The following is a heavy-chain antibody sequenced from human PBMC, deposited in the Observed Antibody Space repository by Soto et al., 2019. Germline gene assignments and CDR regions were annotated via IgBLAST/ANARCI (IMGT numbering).Heavy chain of an antibody. CDR2: ISGGGTNT. Sequence: GGSLILSCEASGFSFGSYSMNWVRQAPGKGLEWVAFISGGGTNTYYADSVKGRFTVSRDNAKNTLSLEVNSLRDEDTAVYYCALLGYCSSATFMDYFYYYGMYVWGQGTTGSVSS. V-gene: IGHV3-48*02. CDR3: ALLGYCSSATFMDYFYYYGMYV. J-gene: IGHJ6*02. D-gene: IGHD2-2*01. CDR1: GFSFGSYS.